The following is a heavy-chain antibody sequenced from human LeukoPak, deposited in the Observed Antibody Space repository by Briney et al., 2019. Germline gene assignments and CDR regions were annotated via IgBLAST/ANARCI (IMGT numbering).Heavy chain of an antibody. CDR1: GGSISSGTYY. D-gene: IGHD4-23*01. V-gene: IGHV4-39*01. CDR2: MYYSGNT. Sequence: SETLSLTCTVSGGSISSGTYYWGWIRQPPGKGLEWIGSMYYSGNTYYNPSLKSRITISVDTSKNQFSLKLNSVTAADMAVYYCARQGDDYGGTWGFDYWGQGTLVTVSS. CDR3: ARQGDDYGGTWGFDY. J-gene: IGHJ4*02.